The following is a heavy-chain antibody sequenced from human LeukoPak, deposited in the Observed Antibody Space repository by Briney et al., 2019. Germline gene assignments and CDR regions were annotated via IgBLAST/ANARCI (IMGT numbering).Heavy chain of an antibody. CDR2: IIPIFGTA. J-gene: IGHJ4*02. D-gene: IGHD3-10*01. CDR1: GGTFSSYA. V-gene: IGHV1-69*13. CDR3: ATHATHRITMVRSLDY. Sequence: SVKVSCKASGGTFSSYAISWVRQAPGQGLEWMGVIIPIFGTANYAQKFQGRVTITADESTSTAYMELSSLRSEDTAVYYCATHATHRITMVRSLDYWGQGTLVTVSS.